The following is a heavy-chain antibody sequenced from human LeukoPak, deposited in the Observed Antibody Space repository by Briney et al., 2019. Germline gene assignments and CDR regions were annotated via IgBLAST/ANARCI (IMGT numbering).Heavy chain of an antibody. CDR1: GSSISSGGYY. CDR3: ASPGGGPTDY. Sequence: PSETLSLTCTVSGSSISSGGYYWGWLRQPPGKGREWIGSMYYSGSTYYNPSLKSRVTISVDTSKNQFSLKLSSVTAADTAVYYCASPGGGPTDYWGQGTLVTVSS. V-gene: IGHV4-39*01. D-gene: IGHD3-16*01. CDR2: MYYSGST. J-gene: IGHJ4*02.